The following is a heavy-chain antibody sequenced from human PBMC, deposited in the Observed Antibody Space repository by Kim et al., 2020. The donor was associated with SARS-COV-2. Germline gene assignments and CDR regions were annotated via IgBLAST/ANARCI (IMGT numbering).Heavy chain of an antibody. CDR1: GYSISSGYY. D-gene: IGHD3-10*01. CDR3: ARRSEYYYGSGSYSDY. J-gene: IGHJ4*02. Sequence: SETLSLTCTVSGYSISSGYYWGWIRQPPGKGLEWIGSIYHSGSTYYNPSLKSRVTISVDTSKNQFSLKLSSVTAADTAVYYCARRSEYYYGSGSYSDYWGQGTLVTVSS. CDR2: IYHSGST. V-gene: IGHV4-38-2*02.